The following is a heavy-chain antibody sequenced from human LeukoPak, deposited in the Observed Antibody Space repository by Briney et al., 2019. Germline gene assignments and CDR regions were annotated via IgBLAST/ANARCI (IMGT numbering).Heavy chain of an antibody. CDR3: ARDLNSSGWCPPHYYYYGRDV. Sequence: ASVKVSCKASGGTFSSYAISWVRQAPGQGLEWMGGIIPIFGTANYAQRLQGRVTITADESTSTAYMELSSLRSEDTAVYYCARDLNSSGWCPPHYYYYGRDVGGQGTTVTVSS. D-gene: IGHD6-19*01. J-gene: IGHJ6*02. CDR1: GGTFSSYA. V-gene: IGHV1-69*13. CDR2: IIPIFGTA.